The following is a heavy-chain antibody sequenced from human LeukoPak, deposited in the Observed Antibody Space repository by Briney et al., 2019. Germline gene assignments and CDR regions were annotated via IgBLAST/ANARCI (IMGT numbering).Heavy chain of an antibody. CDR1: GFSFNNYA. CDR2: LSGSGGST. Sequence: PGGSLRLSCAASGFSFNNYAMSWVRQAPGKGLEWVSSLSGSGGSTQYADSVKGRFSISRDNSKNTLFLQMNGLRAEDTAVYYCAKSSYYDSSAYYREYYFDDWGQGMLVTDSS. V-gene: IGHV3-23*01. J-gene: IGHJ4*02. D-gene: IGHD3-22*01. CDR3: AKSSYYDSSAYYREYYFDD.